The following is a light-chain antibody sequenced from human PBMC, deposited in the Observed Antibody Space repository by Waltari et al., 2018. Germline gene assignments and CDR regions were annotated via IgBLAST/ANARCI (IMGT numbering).Light chain of an antibody. CDR2: ELS. V-gene: IGKV2-29*03. Sequence: DVVMTQTPLSLSVTPGQAASISCKSSQSLRHSDGRTFLSWYMHKAGQSPQPLIYELSSRFSGVPDRFSGSGSGTDFTLKISRVEAEDVGVYYCMQGIHLPFTFGGGTKVEIK. J-gene: IGKJ4*01. CDR3: MQGIHLPFT. CDR1: QSLRHSDGRTF.